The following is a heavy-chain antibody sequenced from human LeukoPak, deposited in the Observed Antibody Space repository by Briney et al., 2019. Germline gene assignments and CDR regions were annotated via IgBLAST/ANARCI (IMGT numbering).Heavy chain of an antibody. CDR3: VRAEYFASESFPAHY. CDR2: IYPDDSDT. Sequence: GESLKISCKGSGYIFTNYRIGWVRQMSGKDLEWMGMIYPDDSDTRYSPSFQGQVTMSVDKSITTACLQWSSLKASDTAMYFCVRAEYFASESFPAHYWGQGTLVTVSS. CDR1: GYIFTNYR. V-gene: IGHV5-51*01. D-gene: IGHD3-10*01. J-gene: IGHJ4*02.